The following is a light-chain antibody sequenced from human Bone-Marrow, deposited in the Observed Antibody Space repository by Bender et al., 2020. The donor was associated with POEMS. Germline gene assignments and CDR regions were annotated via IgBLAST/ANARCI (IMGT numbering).Light chain of an antibody. CDR2: QDT. V-gene: IGLV3-1*01. CDR1: DLGDKY. Sequence: SYEVTQPPSVSVSPGQTASITCSGDDLGDKYVAWYQQKPGQSPVLVIYQDTKRPSGIPERFSGSNSGNTATLTISGTQAMDEADYYCQAWDTDSGIFGGGTKLTVL. CDR3: QAWDTDSGI. J-gene: IGLJ2*01.